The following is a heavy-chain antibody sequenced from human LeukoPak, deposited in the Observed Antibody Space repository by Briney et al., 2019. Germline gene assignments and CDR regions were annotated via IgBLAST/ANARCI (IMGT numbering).Heavy chain of an antibody. CDR2: IYHSGST. D-gene: IGHD1-20*01. V-gene: IGHV4-38-2*02. CDR1: GYSISSGYY. Sequence: SETLSLTCTVSGYSISSGYYWGWIRQPPGKGLEWIGSIYHSGSTYYNPSLKSRVTISVDTSKNQFSLKLSSVTPEDTAVYYCAREQDNWNYHDYWGQGTLVTVSS. CDR3: AREQDNWNYHDY. J-gene: IGHJ4*02.